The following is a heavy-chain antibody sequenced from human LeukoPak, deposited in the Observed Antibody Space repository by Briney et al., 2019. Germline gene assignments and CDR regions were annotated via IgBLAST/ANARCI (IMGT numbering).Heavy chain of an antibody. D-gene: IGHD2-2*01. CDR1: GYTFTGYY. J-gene: IGHJ4*02. CDR3: ARDSGVVVVPAAIPDY. CDR2: INPNSGGT. V-gene: IGHV1-2*02. Sequence: ASVKVSCKASGYTFTGYYMHWVRQAPGQGLEWMGWINPNSGGTNYAQKFQGRVTMTRDTSISTAYMELSRLRSDDTAVYYCARDSGVVVVPAAIPDYWGQGTLVTVSS.